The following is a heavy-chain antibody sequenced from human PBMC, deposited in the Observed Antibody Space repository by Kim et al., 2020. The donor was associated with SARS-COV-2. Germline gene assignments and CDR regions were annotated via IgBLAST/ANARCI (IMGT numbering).Heavy chain of an antibody. D-gene: IGHD3-22*01. V-gene: IGHV3-74*01. CDR2: IYSDGSGT. Sequence: GGSLRLSCAASGFTFSRYWMHWVRQPPGKGLVWVSRIYSDGSGTSYADSVKGRFTISRDNAKNTLYLQMNSLRAEDTALYYCARRAVDSSGTYYCDYWGQGTLVTVSS. CDR1: GFTFSRYW. CDR3: ARRAVDSSGTYYCDY. J-gene: IGHJ4*02.